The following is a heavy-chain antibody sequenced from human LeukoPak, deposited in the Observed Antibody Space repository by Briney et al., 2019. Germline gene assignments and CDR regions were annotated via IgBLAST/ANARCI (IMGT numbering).Heavy chain of an antibody. CDR1: GFTFSSYA. Sequence: GGSLILSCAASGFTFSSYAVSWVRQAPGKGLEWVSAISGSGGNTYYADSVKGRFTISRDNSKNTLYLQMNSLRAEDTAVYYCAELGITMIGGVWGKGTTVTISS. D-gene: IGHD3-10*02. V-gene: IGHV3-23*01. J-gene: IGHJ6*04. CDR3: AELGITMIGGV. CDR2: ISGSGGNT.